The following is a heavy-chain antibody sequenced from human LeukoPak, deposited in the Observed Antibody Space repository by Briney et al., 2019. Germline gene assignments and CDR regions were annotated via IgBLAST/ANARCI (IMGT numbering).Heavy chain of an antibody. V-gene: IGHV1-2*02. D-gene: IGHD3-10*01. J-gene: IGHJ6*04. CDR3: ARDLMVRGAPRPDV. CDR1: GYTFTGYY. CDR2: INPNSGGT. Sequence: ASVKVSCKASGYTFTGYYMHWVRQAPGQGLEWTGWINPNSGGTNYAQKFQGRVTMTRDTSISTAYMELSRLRSDDTAVYYCARDLMVRGAPRPDVWGKGTTVTVSS.